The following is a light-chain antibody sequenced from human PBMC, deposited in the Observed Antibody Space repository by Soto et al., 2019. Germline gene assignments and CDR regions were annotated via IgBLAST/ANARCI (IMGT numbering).Light chain of an antibody. CDR3: QQDGRSPGVT. J-gene: IGKJ4*01. CDR2: GAS. V-gene: IGKV3-20*01. Sequence: ESVLTQSPGTLSLSPGERATLSCRASQSVSDSFLAWYQQKPGQAPRLLIYGASIRATGIPDRFSGSGSGTAFTLTISRLEPEDFAVYYCQQDGRSPGVTFGGGTKVEIK. CDR1: QSVSDSF.